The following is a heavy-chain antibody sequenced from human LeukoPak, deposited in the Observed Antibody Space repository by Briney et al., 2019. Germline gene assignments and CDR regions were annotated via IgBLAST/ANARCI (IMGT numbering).Heavy chain of an antibody. D-gene: IGHD2-2*01. CDR2: ISAYNGNT. Sequence: ASVKVSCKASGYTFTSYGISWVRQAPGQGLEWMGWISAYNGNTNYAQKFQGRVTITTDESTSTAYMELSSLRSEDTAVYYCARVQDIVVVPAVPNDAFDIWGQGTMVTVSS. J-gene: IGHJ3*02. CDR1: GYTFTSYG. V-gene: IGHV1-18*01. CDR3: ARVQDIVVVPAVPNDAFDI.